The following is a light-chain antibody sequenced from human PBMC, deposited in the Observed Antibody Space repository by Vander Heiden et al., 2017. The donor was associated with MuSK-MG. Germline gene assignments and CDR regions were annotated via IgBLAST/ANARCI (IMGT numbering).Light chain of an antibody. J-gene: IGLJ2*01. Sequence: SYELTQPPSVSVSLGQTASIPCSRDKCVDNYACWYQQKPGQSPVLVIYQDSKRPAGIPERFSGSNAGNTATLTISGTQAMDEADYYCQAWDSSVVFGGGTKLTVL. CDR3: QAWDSSVV. V-gene: IGLV3-1*01. CDR1: KCVDNY. CDR2: QDS.